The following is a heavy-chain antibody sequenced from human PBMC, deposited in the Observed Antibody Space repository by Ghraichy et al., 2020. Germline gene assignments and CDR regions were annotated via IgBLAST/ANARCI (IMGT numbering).Heavy chain of an antibody. J-gene: IGHJ4*02. D-gene: IGHD6-19*01. V-gene: IGHV3-23*01. Sequence: GALRLSCAASGFTFSSYAMSWVRQAPGKGLEWVSAISGSGGSTYYADSVKGRFTISRDNSKNTLYLQMNSLRAEDTAVYYCAKDRDSSGWYYDYWGQGTLVTVSS. CDR2: ISGSGGST. CDR1: GFTFSSYA. CDR3: AKDRDSSGWYYDY.